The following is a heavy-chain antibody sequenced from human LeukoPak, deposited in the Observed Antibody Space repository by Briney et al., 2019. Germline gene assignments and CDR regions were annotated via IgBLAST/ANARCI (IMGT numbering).Heavy chain of an antibody. CDR1: GGSISSGNYY. CDR2: IYTSGTT. V-gene: IGHV4-61*09. Sequence: SETLSLTCTVSGGSISSGNYYWSWIRQPAGKGLEWIGHIYTSGTTDYNPSLRSRVTISVDMSKNQFSLKLSSVTAADTALYYCAKDKWTTPENYFDYWGQGTLVTVSS. CDR3: AKDKWTTPENYFDY. J-gene: IGHJ4*02. D-gene: IGHD4-17*01.